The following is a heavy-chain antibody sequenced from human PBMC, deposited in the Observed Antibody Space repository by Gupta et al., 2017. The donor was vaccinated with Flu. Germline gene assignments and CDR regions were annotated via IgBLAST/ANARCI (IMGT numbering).Heavy chain of an antibody. CDR3: ARGGGYDFWSGYYSGHYYGMDV. CDR1: GGSFSGYY. V-gene: IGHV4-34*01. D-gene: IGHD3-3*01. J-gene: IGHJ6*02. CDR2: INHSGST. Sequence: QVQLQQWGAGLLKPSETLSLTCAVYGGSFSGYYWSWIRQPPGKGLEWIGEINHSGSTNYNPSLKSRVTISVDTSKNQFSLKLSSVTAADTAVYYCARGGGYDFWSGYYSGHYYGMDVWGQGTTVTVSS.